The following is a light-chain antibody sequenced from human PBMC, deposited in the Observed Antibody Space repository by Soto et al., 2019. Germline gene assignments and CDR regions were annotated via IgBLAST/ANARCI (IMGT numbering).Light chain of an antibody. Sequence: QSVLTQPRSVSGSPGQSVTISCTGTSSVVGGYTYVSWYQQHPGKAPKLIIYDVTERPSGVPARFSGSKSGNTASLTISGLQAEDEADYYCCPYAGSYTYVFGTGTKVTVL. J-gene: IGLJ1*01. V-gene: IGLV2-11*01. CDR3: CPYAGSYTYV. CDR1: SSVVGGYTY. CDR2: DVT.